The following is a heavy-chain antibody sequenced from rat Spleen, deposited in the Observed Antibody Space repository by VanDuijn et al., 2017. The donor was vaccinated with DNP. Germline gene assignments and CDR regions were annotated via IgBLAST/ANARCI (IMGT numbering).Heavy chain of an antibody. Sequence: EVQLVESGGGLVQPGRSLKLSCAASGFTFSDYNLAWVRQAPKKGLEWVATIIYDGARTYYRDSVKGRFTISRDDAKSSLYLQMNSLKSEDTATYYCSTLNYYASLSGYFDYWGQGVMVTVSS. CDR1: GFTFSDYN. D-gene: IGHD1-12*01. CDR3: STLNYYASLSGYFDY. V-gene: IGHV5S10*01. CDR2: IIYDGART. J-gene: IGHJ2*01.